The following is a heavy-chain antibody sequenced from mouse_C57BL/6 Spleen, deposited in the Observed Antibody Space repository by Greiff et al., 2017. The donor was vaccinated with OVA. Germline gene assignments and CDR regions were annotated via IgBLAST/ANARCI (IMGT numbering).Heavy chain of an antibody. V-gene: IGHV14-3*01. CDR3: ASDDYDWGFAY. CDR1: GFNFKNTY. J-gene: IGHJ3*01. Sequence: VQLQQSVAELVRPGASVKLSCTASGFNFKNTYMHWVKQRPEQGLEWIGRIDPANGTTKYAPKFQGKATITADTSSNTAYLQRSSLTSEDTAIYSCASDDYDWGFAYWGQGTLVTVSA. CDR2: IDPANGTT. D-gene: IGHD2-4*01.